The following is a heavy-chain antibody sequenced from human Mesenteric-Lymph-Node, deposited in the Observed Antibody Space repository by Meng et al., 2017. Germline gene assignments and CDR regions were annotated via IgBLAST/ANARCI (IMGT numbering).Heavy chain of an antibody. Sequence: GESLKISCAASGFTVSSSYMTWVRQAPGKGLEWVSVIYSDGNIYYTDSVKGRFTISRDNSKNTLYLHMNSLRAEDTAVDYCARGETAGTYNWFDPWGQGTLVTVSS. D-gene: IGHD3-10*01. J-gene: IGHJ5*02. CDR2: IYSDGNI. CDR1: GFTVSSSY. CDR3: ARGETAGTYNWFDP. V-gene: IGHV3-53*01.